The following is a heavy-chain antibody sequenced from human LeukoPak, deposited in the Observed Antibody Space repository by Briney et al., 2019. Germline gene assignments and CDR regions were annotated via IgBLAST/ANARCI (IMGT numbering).Heavy chain of an antibody. V-gene: IGHV3-7*01. J-gene: IGHJ4*02. D-gene: IGHD2/OR15-2a*01. CDR1: GFTFSSRDW. CDR3: AREEYQVLLD. CDR2: IKQDGSEK. Sequence: PGGSLRLSCVASGFTFSSRDWMTWVRQAPGKGLEWVANIKQDGSEKNYVDSVKGRFTISRDNAKNSVDLQMNSLRVGDTAIYYCAREEYQVLLDWGQGILVTVAS.